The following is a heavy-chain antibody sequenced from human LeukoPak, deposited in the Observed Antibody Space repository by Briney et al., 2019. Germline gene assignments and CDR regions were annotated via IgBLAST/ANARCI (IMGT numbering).Heavy chain of an antibody. CDR1: GFTISNLW. D-gene: IGHD6-19*01. CDR3: VKQAGVY. V-gene: IGHV3-7*01. Sequence: QAGGSLRLSCAASGFTISNLWMTWVRQAPGKGLECVANIKGDGSEKNYVDSVKGRFTISRDDAKNSLYLQMNSLRAEDTAVYYCVKQAGVYWGQGTLVTVSS. CDR2: IKGDGSEK. J-gene: IGHJ4*02.